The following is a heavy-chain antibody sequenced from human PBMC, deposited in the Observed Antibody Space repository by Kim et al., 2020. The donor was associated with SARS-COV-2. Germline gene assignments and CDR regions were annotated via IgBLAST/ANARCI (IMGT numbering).Heavy chain of an antibody. V-gene: IGHV4-34*01. Sequence: NPSLKSRVTISVDTSKNQFSLKLSSVTAADTAVYYCARGSSSWYKEIDYWGQGTLVTVSS. J-gene: IGHJ4*02. D-gene: IGHD6-13*01. CDR3: ARGSSSWYKEIDY.